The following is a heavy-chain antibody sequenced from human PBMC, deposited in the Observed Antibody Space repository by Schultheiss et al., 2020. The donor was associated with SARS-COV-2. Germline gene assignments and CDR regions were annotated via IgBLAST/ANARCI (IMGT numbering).Heavy chain of an antibody. CDR3: ARARSSSSPLYHYYYMDV. D-gene: IGHD6-6*01. V-gene: IGHV4-59*10. J-gene: IGHJ6*03. CDR2: IYTSGST. CDR1: GGSFSGYY. Sequence: SETLSLTCAVYGGSFSGYYWSWIRQPPGKGLEWIGRIYTSGSTNYNPSLKSRVTISVDTSKNQFSLKLSSVTAADTAVYYCARARSSSSPLYHYYYMDVWGKGTTVTVSS.